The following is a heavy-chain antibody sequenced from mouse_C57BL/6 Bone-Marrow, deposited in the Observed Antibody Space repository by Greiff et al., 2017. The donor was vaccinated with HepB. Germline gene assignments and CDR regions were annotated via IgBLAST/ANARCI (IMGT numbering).Heavy chain of an antibody. CDR3: ASKGSYWYFDV. J-gene: IGHJ1*03. V-gene: IGHV1-59*01. CDR1: GYTFTSYW. CDR2: IDPSDSYT. Sequence: QVHVKQPGAELVRPGTSVKLSCKASGYTFTSYWMHWVKQRPGQGLEWIGVIDPSDSYTNYNQKFKGKATLTVDTSSSTAYMQLSSLTSEDSAVYYCASKGSYWYFDVWGTGTTVTVSS.